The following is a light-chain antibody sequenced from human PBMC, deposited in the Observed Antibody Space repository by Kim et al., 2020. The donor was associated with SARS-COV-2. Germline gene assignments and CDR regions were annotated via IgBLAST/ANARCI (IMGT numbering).Light chain of an antibody. CDR2: GAS. CDR1: QSVSSSY. Sequence: PGERAPLPCRASQSVSSSYLAWYQQKPGQAPRLLIYGASSRATGIPDRFSGSGSGTDFTLTISRLEPEDFAVYYCQQYGSSPPVTFGQGTRLEIK. J-gene: IGKJ5*01. V-gene: IGKV3-20*01. CDR3: QQYGSSPPVT.